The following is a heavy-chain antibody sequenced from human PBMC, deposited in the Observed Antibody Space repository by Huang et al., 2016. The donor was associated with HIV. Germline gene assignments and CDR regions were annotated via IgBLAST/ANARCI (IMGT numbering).Heavy chain of an antibody. D-gene: IGHD1-1*01. CDR1: GFNFSGYG. J-gene: IGHJ4*02. V-gene: IGHV3-30*18. Sequence: QVHLVESGGGVVQPGRSLRLSCAASGFNFSGYGMHWVRQAAGNGLEWVAVITFVGKNKYYADSVRGRFTVSRDNSQNTVSLQMNTLRAEDTAVYYCAKDNDLYYFDYWGQGTLVTVSS. CDR2: ITFVGKNK. CDR3: AKDNDLYYFDY.